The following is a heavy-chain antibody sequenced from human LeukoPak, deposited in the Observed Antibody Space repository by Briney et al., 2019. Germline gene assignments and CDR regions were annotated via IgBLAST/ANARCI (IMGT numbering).Heavy chain of an antibody. CDR2: ISYDGSNK. Sequence: GGSLRLSCAASGFTFSSYAMHWVRQAPGKGLEWVAVISYDGSNKYYADSVKGRFTISRDNSKNTLYLQMNSLRAEDTAVYYCARDRGGGSYYFTPLDYWGQGTLVTVSS. CDR1: GFTFSSYA. D-gene: IGHD1-26*01. J-gene: IGHJ4*02. V-gene: IGHV3-30*04. CDR3: ARDRGGGSYYFTPLDY.